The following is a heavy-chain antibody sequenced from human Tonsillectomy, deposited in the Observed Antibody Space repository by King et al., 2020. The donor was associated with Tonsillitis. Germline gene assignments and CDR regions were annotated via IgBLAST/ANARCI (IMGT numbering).Heavy chain of an antibody. CDR1: GFTVSSKY. V-gene: IGHV3-53*01. D-gene: IGHD2/OR15-2a*01. J-gene: IGHJ4*02. CDR3: ARGGQYGHSHTFLTPFDY. Sequence: VQLVESGGGVIQPGGSLRLSCAASGFTVSSKYMSWVRQAPGKGLEWVSVVFTDGYTIYAESVEARFTISRDNSKKTLCLQMNSLRAEDTAVYYCARGGQYGHSHTFLTPFDYWARAPWSPSPQ. CDR2: VFTDGYT.